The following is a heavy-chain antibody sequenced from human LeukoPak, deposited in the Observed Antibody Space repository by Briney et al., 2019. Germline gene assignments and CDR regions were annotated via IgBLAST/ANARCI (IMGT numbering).Heavy chain of an antibody. CDR3: ARDVGYYDFWSGYYTWRNYYYYYYMDV. CDR1: GGSISSSSYY. Sequence: SETLSLTCTVSGGSISSSSYYWGWIRQPPGKGLEWIGSIYYSGSTYYNPSLKSRVTISVDTSKNQFSLKLSSVTAADTAVYYCARDVGYYDFWSGYYTWRNYYYYYYMDVWGKGTTVTVSS. J-gene: IGHJ6*03. D-gene: IGHD3-3*01. CDR2: IYYSGST. V-gene: IGHV4-39*07.